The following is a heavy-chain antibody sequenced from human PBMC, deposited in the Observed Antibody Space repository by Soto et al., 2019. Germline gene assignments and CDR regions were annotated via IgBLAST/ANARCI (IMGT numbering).Heavy chain of an antibody. V-gene: IGHV4-39*01. CDR3: ARQKESIYGYYENPFDY. CDR2: LFYSGTT. J-gene: IGHJ4*02. CDR1: GDSISRRSHY. D-gene: IGHD5-18*01. Sequence: QLQLQESGPGLVKPSETLSLTCGVSGDSISRRSHYWGWIRQSPGKGLEWIGSLFYSGTTFYNPSLKSRVTISVDTSKNQFSLKLSSVTAADTAVYYCARQKESIYGYYENPFDYWGQGTLVTVSS.